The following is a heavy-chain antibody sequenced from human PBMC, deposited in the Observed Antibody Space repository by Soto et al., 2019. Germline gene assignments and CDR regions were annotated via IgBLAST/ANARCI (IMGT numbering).Heavy chain of an antibody. CDR1: GYTFTSYG. Sequence: GASVKVSCKASGYTFTSYGIRWVRQAPGQGLEWMGWISAYNGNTNYAQKLQGRVTMTTDTSTSTAYMELRSLRSDDTAVYYCARDRYYDFWSGYRENWFDPWGQGTLVTVSS. D-gene: IGHD3-3*01. CDR2: ISAYNGNT. V-gene: IGHV1-18*01. J-gene: IGHJ5*02. CDR3: ARDRYYDFWSGYRENWFDP.